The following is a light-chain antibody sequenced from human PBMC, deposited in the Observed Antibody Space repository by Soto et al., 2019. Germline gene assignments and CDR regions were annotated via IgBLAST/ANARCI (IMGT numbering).Light chain of an antibody. CDR1: QSVGSN. J-gene: IGKJ1*01. CDR3: QQDYNLPRWT. V-gene: IGKV3-15*01. CDR2: GAS. Sequence: IVMPQSPATLSVSPVDTATLSFSASQSVGSNLAWYQQKPGQAPRLLIYGASTRVTGIPARFSGSGSGTEFTLTISSLQPEDFAVYYCQQDYNLPRWTFGQGTKVDI.